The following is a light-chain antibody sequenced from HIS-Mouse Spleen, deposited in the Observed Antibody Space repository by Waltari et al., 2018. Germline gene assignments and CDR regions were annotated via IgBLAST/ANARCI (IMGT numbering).Light chain of an antibody. V-gene: IGKV4-1*01. J-gene: IGKJ2*01. CDR2: WAS. CDR1: QSVLYSSNNTNY. CDR3: QQYYSTPYT. Sequence: DIVMTQSPDSLAVSLGERATINCKSSQSVLYSSNNTNYLAWYQQKPGQPPKLLISWASTRESGVPDRFSGSGSGTGFTLTISSLQAEDVAVYYCQQYYSTPYTFGQGTKLEIK.